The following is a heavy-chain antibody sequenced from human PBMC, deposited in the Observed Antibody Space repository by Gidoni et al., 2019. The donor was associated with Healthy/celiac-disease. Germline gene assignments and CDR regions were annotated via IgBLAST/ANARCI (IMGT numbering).Heavy chain of an antibody. CDR3: ARRTNGVRVLFDP. J-gene: IGHJ5*02. Sequence: STYYNPSLKSRVTISVDTSKNQFSLKLSSVTAADTAVYYCARRTNGVRVLFDPWGQGTLVTVSS. CDR2: ST. D-gene: IGHD2-8*01. V-gene: IGHV4-39*01.